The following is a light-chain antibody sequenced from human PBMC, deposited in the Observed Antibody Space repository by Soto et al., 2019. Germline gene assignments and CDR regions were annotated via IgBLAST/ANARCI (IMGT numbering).Light chain of an antibody. V-gene: IGKV3-15*01. J-gene: IGKJ1*01. CDR1: QSVSSN. Sequence: EIVMTQSPATLSVSPGESATLSCRASQSVSSNLAWYQQKPGQAPRILIYGASTRATGIPARFSGSGSGTEFTLTISSLQSEDFAVYYCQQYNNWPRTFGQGTKVDIK. CDR2: GAS. CDR3: QQYNNWPRT.